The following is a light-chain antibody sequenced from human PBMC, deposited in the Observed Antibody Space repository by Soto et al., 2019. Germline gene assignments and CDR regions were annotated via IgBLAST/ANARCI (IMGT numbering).Light chain of an antibody. CDR1: QSVLYSSNNKNY. CDR3: KQYYNTGA. J-gene: IGKJ1*01. Sequence: DIVMTQSPDSLAVSLGERATINCKSSQSVLYSSNNKNYLAWYQQKPGQPPKLLIYWASTRESGVPDRFSGSGSGTDFTLTISSQQAEDVAVYYCKQYYNTGAFGQGTKVEIK. V-gene: IGKV4-1*01. CDR2: WAS.